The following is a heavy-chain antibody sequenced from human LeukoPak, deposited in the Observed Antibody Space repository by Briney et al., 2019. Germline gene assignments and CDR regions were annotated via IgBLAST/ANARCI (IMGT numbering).Heavy chain of an antibody. D-gene: IGHD6-13*01. CDR3: ATGTSSSWYQVYDY. J-gene: IGHJ4*02. V-gene: IGHV3-74*01. Sequence: GGSLRLSCAASGFTFSSYWMHWVRHAPGKGLVWVSRINSDESSTSYADSVKGRFTISRDNAKNTLYLQMNSLRAEDTAVYFCATGTSSSWYQVYDYWGQGTLVTVSS. CDR2: INSDESST. CDR1: GFTFSSYW.